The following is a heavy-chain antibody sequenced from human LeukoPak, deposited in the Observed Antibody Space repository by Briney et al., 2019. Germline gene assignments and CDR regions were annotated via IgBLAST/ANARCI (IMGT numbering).Heavy chain of an antibody. Sequence: PGRSLRLSCAASGFTFADYAMHWVRQTPGKGLEGVSCISWNSGNIDYADSVKGRFTISRDNAKNSLYLQMNSLRAEDTALYYCAKGRGYNYGYIFGYFDYGGQGTLVTVSS. CDR2: ISWNSGNI. CDR1: GFTFADYA. V-gene: IGHV3-9*01. D-gene: IGHD5-18*01. CDR3: AKGRGYNYGYIFGYFDY. J-gene: IGHJ4*02.